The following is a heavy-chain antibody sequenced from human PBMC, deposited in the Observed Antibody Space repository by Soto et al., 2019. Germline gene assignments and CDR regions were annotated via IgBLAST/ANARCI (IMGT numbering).Heavy chain of an antibody. Sequence: TSETLSLTCTVSGGSISSYYWSWIRQPPGKGLEWIGYIYYSGSTNYNPSLKSRVTISVDTSKNQFSLKLSSVTAADTAVYYCARAGYSYGYPVHYFDYWGQGTLVTVSS. CDR1: GGSISSYY. V-gene: IGHV4-59*01. CDR2: IYYSGST. D-gene: IGHD5-18*01. CDR3: ARAGYSYGYPVHYFDY. J-gene: IGHJ4*02.